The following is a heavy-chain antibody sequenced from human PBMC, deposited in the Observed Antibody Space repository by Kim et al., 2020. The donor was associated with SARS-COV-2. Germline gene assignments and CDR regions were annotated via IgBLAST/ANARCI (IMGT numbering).Heavy chain of an antibody. V-gene: IGHV4-59*01. Sequence: SETLSLTCTVSGASIRNYYWSWIRQPPGKGLEWIGCIYNSGSTNYNPSLKSRVTISADTSKNRFSLTLSSVTAADTAVYYCARSLFGAVVTPYYSDYWGQGTLVTVSS. CDR1: GASIRNYY. CDR3: ARSLFGAVVTPYYSDY. D-gene: IGHD3-10*01. J-gene: IGHJ4*02. CDR2: IYNSGST.